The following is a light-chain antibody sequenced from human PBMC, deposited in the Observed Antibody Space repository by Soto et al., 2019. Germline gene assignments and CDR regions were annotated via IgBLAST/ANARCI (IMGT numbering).Light chain of an antibody. CDR3: KQYNNWWK. CDR1: QSVSSS. V-gene: IGKV3-15*01. CDR2: GAT. J-gene: IGKJ1*01. Sequence: EIVMTHSPATLSVSPVERATLSFSASQSVSSSLAWYQQKPGQAPRLLIYGATTRATGFPARFSGSGSGTEFTLTISSLQSEDFAVYYCKQYNNWWKFGQGTKVDIK.